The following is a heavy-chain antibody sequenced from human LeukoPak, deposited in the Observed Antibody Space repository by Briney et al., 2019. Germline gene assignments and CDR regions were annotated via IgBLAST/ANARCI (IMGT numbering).Heavy chain of an antibody. CDR2: ISYDGSNK. J-gene: IGHJ4*02. CDR3: ARALSAGYSGGCGDY. Sequence: GGSLRLSCAASGFTFSSYAMHWVRQAPGKGLEWVAVISYDGSNKYYADSVKGRFTISRDNSKNTLYLQMNSLRAEDTAVYYCARALSAGYSGGCGDYWGQGTLVTVSS. D-gene: IGHD6-19*01. V-gene: IGHV3-30-3*01. CDR1: GFTFSSYA.